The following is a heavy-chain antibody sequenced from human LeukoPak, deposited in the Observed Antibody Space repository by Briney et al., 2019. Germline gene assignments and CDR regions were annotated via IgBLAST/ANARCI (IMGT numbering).Heavy chain of an antibody. V-gene: IGHV3-9*03. Sequence: GRSLRLSCAASGFTFDDYAMHWVRQAPGKGLEWVSGISWNSGSIGYADSVKGRFTISRDNAKNSLYLQMNSLGAEDMALYYCAKDRGYDFWSGYLDYWGQGTLVTVSS. J-gene: IGHJ4*02. CDR2: ISWNSGSI. CDR3: AKDRGYDFWSGYLDY. D-gene: IGHD3-3*01. CDR1: GFTFDDYA.